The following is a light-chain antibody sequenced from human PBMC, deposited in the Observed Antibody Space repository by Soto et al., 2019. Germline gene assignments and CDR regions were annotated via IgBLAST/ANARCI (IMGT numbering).Light chain of an antibody. CDR1: QNINNY. V-gene: IGKV1-33*01. Sequence: DIQMTQSPSSLSASVGDRVTITCQASQNINNYLNWYQKKPGRAPKLLIYDASNLEAGVPSRFRGSGSGTDFTFNISRLQPEDIATYYCQQYENLPTFGQGTRLEIK. CDR3: QQYENLPT. J-gene: IGKJ5*01. CDR2: DAS.